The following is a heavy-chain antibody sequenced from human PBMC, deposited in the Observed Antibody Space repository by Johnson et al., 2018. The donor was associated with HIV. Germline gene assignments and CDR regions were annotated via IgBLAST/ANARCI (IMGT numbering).Heavy chain of an antibody. CDR3: AKDQHGPLVPTVMRDDAFDI. CDR2: ISYDGSNK. J-gene: IGHJ3*02. D-gene: IGHD5-12*01. Sequence: QVQLVESGGGVVQPGRSLRLSCAASGFTFSSYAMHWVRQAPGKGLEWVAVISYDGSNKYYADYVKGRFTISRDNSKNTLYLQMNSLRAEDTAVYYCAKDQHGPLVPTVMRDDAFDIWGQGTMVTVSS. CDR1: GFTFSSYA. V-gene: IGHV3-30*18.